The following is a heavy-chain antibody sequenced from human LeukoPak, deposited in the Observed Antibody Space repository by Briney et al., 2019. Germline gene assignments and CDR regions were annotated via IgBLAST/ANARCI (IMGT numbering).Heavy chain of an antibody. J-gene: IGHJ6*03. D-gene: IGHD3-22*01. CDR1: GFTFDDYA. CDR3: AKDTGYYYDSSKNHMDV. V-gene: IGHV3-9*01. Sequence: GRSLRLSCAASGFTFDDYAMHWVRQAPGKGLEWVSGISWNSGSIGYADSVKGRFTIPRDNAKNSLYLQMNSLRAEDTALYYCAKDTGYYYDSSKNHMDVWGKGTTVTVSS. CDR2: ISWNSGSI.